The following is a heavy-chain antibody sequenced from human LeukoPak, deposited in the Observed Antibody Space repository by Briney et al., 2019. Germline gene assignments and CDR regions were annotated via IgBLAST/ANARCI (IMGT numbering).Heavy chain of an antibody. CDR2: IGSSGTTI. CDR3: ARDPYDSGGYGAFDL. Sequence: PGGSLRLSCAVSGFPFSIYEMNWVRQAPGKGLEWVSNIGSSGTTIYYADSVKGRSTISRDNAENSLYLEMNSLRPEDTAIYYCARDPYDSGGYGAFDLWGQGTVVAVSS. V-gene: IGHV3-48*03. J-gene: IGHJ3*01. CDR1: GFPFSIYE. D-gene: IGHD3-22*01.